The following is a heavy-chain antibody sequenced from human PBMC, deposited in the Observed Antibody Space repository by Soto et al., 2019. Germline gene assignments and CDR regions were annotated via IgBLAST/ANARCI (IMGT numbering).Heavy chain of an antibody. Sequence: GGSLRLSCAASGFTFSSYAMSWVRQAPGKGLEWVSAISGSGGSTYYADSVKGRFTISRDNSKNTLYLQMNSLRAEDMAVYYCAKDLLSIAARAWDYWGQGTLVTVSS. J-gene: IGHJ4*02. CDR2: ISGSGGST. V-gene: IGHV3-23*01. CDR1: GFTFSSYA. D-gene: IGHD6-6*01. CDR3: AKDLLSIAARAWDY.